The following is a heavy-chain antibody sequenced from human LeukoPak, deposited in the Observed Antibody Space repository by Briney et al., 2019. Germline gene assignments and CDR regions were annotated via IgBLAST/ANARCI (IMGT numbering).Heavy chain of an antibody. CDR3: ARVNLRGSNYNWFDP. V-gene: IGHV1-69*08. Sequence: GASVKVSCKTSGGTFLSHTFSWVRQAPGQGLEWMGKITPVINTANYAQTFQGRVSIYADKSTTTVYMDLGGLRPDDTAVYYCARVNLRGSNYNWFDPWGQGTLVTVAS. D-gene: IGHD1-26*01. CDR2: ITPVINTA. CDR1: GGTFLSHT. J-gene: IGHJ5*02.